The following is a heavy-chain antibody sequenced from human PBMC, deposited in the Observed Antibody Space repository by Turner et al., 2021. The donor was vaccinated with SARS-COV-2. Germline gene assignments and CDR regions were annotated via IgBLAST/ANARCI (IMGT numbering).Heavy chain of an antibody. Sequence: EVQLLDLGGALFKPGGSLRLSCAPSGSTLSSYSMNWVRQAPGKGLEWISSISSSSSYISYADSVKGRFTISRDNTKNSLYMQMNSLRAEDTAVYDCASIAAADPKYYHYYGMDVWGQGTTVTVSS. CDR2: ISSSSSYI. D-gene: IGHD6-13*01. CDR1: GSTLSSYS. J-gene: IGHJ6*02. CDR3: ASIAAADPKYYHYYGMDV. V-gene: IGHV3-21*01.